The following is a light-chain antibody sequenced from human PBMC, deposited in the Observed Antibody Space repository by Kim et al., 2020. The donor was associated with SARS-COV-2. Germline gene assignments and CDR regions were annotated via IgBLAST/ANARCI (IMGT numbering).Light chain of an antibody. CDR3: QQYNTWT. CDR2: KAS. J-gene: IGKJ1*01. V-gene: IGKV1-5*03. CDR1: QSISSW. Sequence: DIQMTQSPSTLSASVGDRVTITCLASQSISSWLAWYQQKPGKAPKLLIYKASSLESGVPSRFSGSGSGTEFTLTISSLQPDDFATYYCQQYNTWTFGQGTKVDIK.